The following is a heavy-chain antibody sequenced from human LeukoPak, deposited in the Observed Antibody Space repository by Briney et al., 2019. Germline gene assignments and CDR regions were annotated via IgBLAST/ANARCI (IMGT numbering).Heavy chain of an antibody. D-gene: IGHD3-22*01. CDR1: GGSISSGSYY. J-gene: IGHJ4*02. V-gene: IGHV4-61*02. CDR2: IYTSGST. CDR3: AREVAYDSSGYYYNY. Sequence: PSETLPLTCTVSGGSISSGSYYWSWIRQPAGKGLEWIGRIYTSGSTNYNPSLKSRVTISVDTSKNQFSLKLSSVTAADTAVYYCAREVAYDSSGYYYNYWGQGTLVTVSS.